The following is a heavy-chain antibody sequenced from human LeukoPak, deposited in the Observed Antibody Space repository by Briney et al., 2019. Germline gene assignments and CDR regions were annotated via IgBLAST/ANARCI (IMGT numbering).Heavy chain of an antibody. CDR1: GYTLTELS. D-gene: IGHD4-17*01. J-gene: IGHJ5*02. Sequence: GASVKVSCNVSGYTLTELSMHWVRQAPGKGLEWMGGFDPEDGETIYAQKFQGRVTMTEDTSTDTAYMELSSLRSEDTAVYYCATHRAATVTTRINWFDPWGQGTLVTVSS. CDR3: ATHRAATVTTRINWFDP. CDR2: FDPEDGET. V-gene: IGHV1-24*01.